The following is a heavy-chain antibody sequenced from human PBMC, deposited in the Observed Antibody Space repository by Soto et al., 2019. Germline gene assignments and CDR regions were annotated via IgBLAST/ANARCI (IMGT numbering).Heavy chain of an antibody. V-gene: IGHV4-30-2*01. CDR3: ARVPDR. J-gene: IGHJ5*02. D-gene: IGHD2-2*01. CDR1: DGSTRCGGYS. Sequence: NLAITCGASDGSTRCGGYSWSWIRQPPGKGLEWIGYIYHSGSTYYNPSLKSRVTISVDRSKNQFSLKLSSVTAADTAVYYCARVPDRWGQGPPVTVPP. CDR2: IYHSGST.